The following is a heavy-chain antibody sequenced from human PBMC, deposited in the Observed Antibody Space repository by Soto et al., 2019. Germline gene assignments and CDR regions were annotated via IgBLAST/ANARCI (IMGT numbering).Heavy chain of an antibody. CDR3: AGSRDGYNGWFDP. V-gene: IGHV4-39*01. J-gene: IGHJ5*02. Sequence: TLSLTCTVSGGSISSSSYYWGWIRQPPGKGLEWIGSIYYSGSTYYNPSLKSRVTISVDTSKNQFSLKLSSVTAADTAVYYCAGSRDGYNGWFDPWGQGTLVTVSS. D-gene: IGHD5-12*01. CDR2: IYYSGST. CDR1: GGSISSSSYY.